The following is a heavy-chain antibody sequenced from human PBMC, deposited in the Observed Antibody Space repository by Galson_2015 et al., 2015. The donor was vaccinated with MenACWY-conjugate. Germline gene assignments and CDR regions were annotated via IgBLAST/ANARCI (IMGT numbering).Heavy chain of an antibody. CDR1: GFTFTTYA. J-gene: IGHJ4*02. Sequence: SLRLSCAASGFTFTTYAMSWVRQAPGKGLEWVSAITGSGGTTYYADSMKGRFTISRDNSKNTLNLQMNSLRAEDTALYYCARSTLGWLRNPLYWGQGTLVTVSS. V-gene: IGHV3-23*01. D-gene: IGHD5-12*01. CDR2: ITGSGGTT. CDR3: ARSTLGWLRNPLY.